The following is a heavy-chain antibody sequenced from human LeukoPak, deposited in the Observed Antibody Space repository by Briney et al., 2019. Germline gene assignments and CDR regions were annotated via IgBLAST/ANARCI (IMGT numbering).Heavy chain of an antibody. CDR2: IYYSGST. D-gene: IGHD6-6*01. V-gene: IGHV4-59*12. CDR3: ARDGQGSSHFDY. J-gene: IGHJ4*02. CDR1: GGSSSSYY. Sequence: SETLSLTCTVSGGSSSSYYWSWIRQPPGKGLEWIGYIYYSGSTNYNPSLKSRVTISVDTSKNQFSLKLSSVTAADTAVYYCARDGQGSSHFDYWGQGTLVTVSS.